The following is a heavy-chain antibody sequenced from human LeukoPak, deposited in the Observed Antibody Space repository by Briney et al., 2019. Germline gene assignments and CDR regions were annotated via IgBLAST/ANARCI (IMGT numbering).Heavy chain of an antibody. D-gene: IGHD3/OR15-3a*01. J-gene: IGHJ4*02. CDR3: ARADPDFWTGYLAY. CDR2: ISGSGSTV. CDR1: GFTFSDYY. Sequence: GGSLRLSCAASGFTFSDYYMSWIRQAPGKGLEWVSYISGSGSTVYYEDSVKGRFTVSRDHAKNSLYLEMNSPRAEDTAVYYCARADPDFWTGYLAYWGQGTQVTVSS. V-gene: IGHV3-11*01.